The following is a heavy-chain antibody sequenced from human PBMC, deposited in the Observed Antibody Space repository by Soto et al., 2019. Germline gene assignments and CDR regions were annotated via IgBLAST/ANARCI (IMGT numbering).Heavy chain of an antibody. CDR2: IYYSGST. CDR1: GGSISSGGYY. V-gene: IGHV4-31*03. J-gene: IGHJ4*02. CDR3: ARLLNYDSSGYYYGAIFDY. D-gene: IGHD3-22*01. Sequence: QVQLQESGPGLVKPSQTLSLTCTVSGGSISSGGYYWSWIRQHPGKGLEWIGYIYYSGSTYYNPSIKSRVTISVDTSKNQFSLKLSSVTAADTAVYYCARLLNYDSSGYYYGAIFDYWGQGTLVTVSS.